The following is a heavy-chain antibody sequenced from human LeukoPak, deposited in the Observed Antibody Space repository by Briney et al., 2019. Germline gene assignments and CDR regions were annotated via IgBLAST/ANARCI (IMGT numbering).Heavy chain of an antibody. D-gene: IGHD6-13*01. CDR2: ISYDGSNK. Sequence: PGGSLRLSCAASGFTFNNYGMHWVRQAPGKGLEWVAVISYDGSNKYYADFVKGRFTISRDKSKNTLYLQMNSLRAEDTAVYYCAKDRGSSWYYFDYWGQGTLVTVSS. V-gene: IGHV3-30*18. J-gene: IGHJ4*02. CDR1: GFTFNNYG. CDR3: AKDRGSSWYYFDY.